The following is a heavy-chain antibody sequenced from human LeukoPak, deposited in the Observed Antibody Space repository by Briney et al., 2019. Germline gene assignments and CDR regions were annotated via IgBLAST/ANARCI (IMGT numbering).Heavy chain of an antibody. J-gene: IGHJ4*02. V-gene: IGHV1-2*06. D-gene: IGHD2-2*01. Sequence: ASVKVSCKASGYTFTGYYIHWVRQAPGQGLEWMGRINPNSGGTNYAQKFQGRVTMTRDTSITTAYMELSSLRSDDTAVYYCARGPLTLGYCTSTSCLLDYWGQGTLVTVSS. CDR1: GYTFTGYY. CDR3: ARGPLTLGYCTSTSCLLDY. CDR2: INPNSGGT.